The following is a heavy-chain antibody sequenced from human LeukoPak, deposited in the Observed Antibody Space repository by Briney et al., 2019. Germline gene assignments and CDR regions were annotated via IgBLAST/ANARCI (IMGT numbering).Heavy chain of an antibody. D-gene: IGHD3-16*01. CDR1: GYSISSGYY. J-gene: IGHJ3*02. CDR3: ARGLSFDAFDI. CDR2: IYHSGST. V-gene: IGHV4-38-2*02. Sequence: SETLSLTCTVSGYSISSGYYWGWIRQPPGKGLEWIGSIYHSGSTYYNPSLKSRVTISVDTSKNQFSLKLSSVTAADTAVYYCARGLSFDAFDIWGQGTMVTVSS.